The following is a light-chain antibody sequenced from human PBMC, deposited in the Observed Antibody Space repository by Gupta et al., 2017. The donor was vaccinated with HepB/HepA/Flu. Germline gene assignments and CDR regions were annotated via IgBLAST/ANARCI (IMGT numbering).Light chain of an antibody. CDR2: GAS. J-gene: IGKJ1*01. CDR3: QQYVNSPRT. CDR1: QSLSSNY. Sequence: EIVLTQSPRTLALSPGERATLSCRASQSLSSNYIAWYQQKPGQAPRLLIYGASSRDSGIPDRFSGSGSETDFTLTISRLEPEDFAVYYCQQYVNSPRTFGQGTKVEIK. V-gene: IGKV3-20*01.